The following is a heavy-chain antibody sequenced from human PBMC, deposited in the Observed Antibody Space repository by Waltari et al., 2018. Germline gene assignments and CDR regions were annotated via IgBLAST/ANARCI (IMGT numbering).Heavy chain of an antibody. CDR2: INHSGRT. V-gene: IGHV4-34*01. CDR3: ARGSRLRPYGMDV. Sequence: QVQLQQWGAGLLKPSETLSLTCAVYGGSFSGYYWSWIRQPPGKGLAWIGEINHSGRTNYNPSLKSRVTISVDTSKNQFSLKLSSVTAADTAVYYCARGSRLRPYGMDVWGQGTTVTVSS. CDR1: GGSFSGYY. D-gene: IGHD4-17*01. J-gene: IGHJ6*02.